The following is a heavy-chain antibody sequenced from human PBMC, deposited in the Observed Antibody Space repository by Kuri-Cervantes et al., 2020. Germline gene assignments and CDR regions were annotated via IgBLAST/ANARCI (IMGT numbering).Heavy chain of an antibody. CDR3: AREYFIRAEDAFDI. CDR2: IWYDGSNK. CDR1: GFAFSNYG. Sequence: GESLKISCAASGFAFSNYGMHWVRQAPGKGLEWVAVIWYDGSNKYYADSVKGRFTISRDNSKNTLYLQMNSLRAEDTAVYYCAREYFIRAEDAFDIWGQGTMVTVSS. V-gene: IGHV3-33*01. D-gene: IGHD3-10*01. J-gene: IGHJ3*02.